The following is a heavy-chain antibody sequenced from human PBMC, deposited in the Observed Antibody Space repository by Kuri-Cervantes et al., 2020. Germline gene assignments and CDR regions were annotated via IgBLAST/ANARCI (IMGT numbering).Heavy chain of an antibody. CDR1: GFTFSSYG. Sequence: LSLTCAASGFTFSSYGMHWVRQAPGKGLEWVAXISYXGSNKYYADSVKGRFTISRDNSKNTLYLQMNSLRAEDTAXXYCAKVSSXXWLFDYWGQGTLVTVSS. V-gene: IGHV3-30*18. CDR3: AKVSSXXWLFDY. D-gene: IGHD3-22*01. CDR2: ISYXGSNK. J-gene: IGHJ4*02.